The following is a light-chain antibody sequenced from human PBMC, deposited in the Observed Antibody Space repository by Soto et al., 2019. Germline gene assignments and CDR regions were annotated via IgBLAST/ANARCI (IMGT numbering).Light chain of an antibody. Sequence: EIVMTQSPATLSVSPGERATLSCRASQSVSGNLAWYQQKPGQAPRLLIYGASTRATGIPARFSGSGSGTEFTLTNSSLQSEDFAVYYCQQYNNWPLTFGQGTEVEIK. CDR3: QQYNNWPLT. CDR2: GAS. J-gene: IGKJ1*01. V-gene: IGKV3-15*01. CDR1: QSVSGN.